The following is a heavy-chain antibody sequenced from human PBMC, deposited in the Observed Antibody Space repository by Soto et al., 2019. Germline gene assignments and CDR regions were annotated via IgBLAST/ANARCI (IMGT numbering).Heavy chain of an antibody. V-gene: IGHV3-73*01. Sequence: PGGSLRLSCAASGFTFSDSAMHWVRQASGKGLEWVGCIRSKPNTDATAYAASVKGRFTISRDDSKNTAYLQMNSLKTEDTAVYYCTRHVDCSGGSCYSGYYYYMDVWGKGTTVTVSS. CDR3: TRHVDCSGGSCYSGYYYYMDV. J-gene: IGHJ6*03. D-gene: IGHD2-15*01. CDR1: GFTFSDSA. CDR2: IRSKPNTDAT.